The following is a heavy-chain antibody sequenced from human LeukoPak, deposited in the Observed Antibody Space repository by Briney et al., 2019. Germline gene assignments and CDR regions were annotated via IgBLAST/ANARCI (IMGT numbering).Heavy chain of an antibody. CDR3: ASGFLGRVNFNDDFFDI. V-gene: IGHV1-24*01. Sequence: ASVKVPCKVSGYTLSELSIHWVRQVPGKGFTWMGGFDPEDVDIAYAQNFQGRVTMTEDTSTDTAYMELSSLTSEDTAVYYCASGFLGRVNFNDDFFDIGGKGTLVTVSS. J-gene: IGHJ3*02. CDR1: GYTLSELS. D-gene: IGHD3/OR15-3a*01. CDR2: FDPEDVDI.